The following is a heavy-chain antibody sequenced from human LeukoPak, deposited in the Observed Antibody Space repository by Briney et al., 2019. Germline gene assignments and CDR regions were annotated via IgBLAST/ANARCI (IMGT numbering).Heavy chain of an antibody. Sequence: PSETLPLTCAVYGGSLSGYYWSWIRQSPGKGLEWIGEINHGGSTNYNPSLKSRVTMSVDTSKNHFSLKLSSVTAADTALYFCAREGRMSMGIEYWGQGTLVTVS. D-gene: IGHD4/OR15-4a*01. CDR1: GGSLSGYY. V-gene: IGHV4-34*01. J-gene: IGHJ4*02. CDR2: INHGGST. CDR3: AREGRMSMGIEY.